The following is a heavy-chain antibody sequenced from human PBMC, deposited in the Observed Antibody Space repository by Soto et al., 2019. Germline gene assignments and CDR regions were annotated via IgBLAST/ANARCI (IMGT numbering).Heavy chain of an antibody. Sequence: QLQLRESGPGLVKPSETLSLTCAVSGASISRGGFHWGWIRQPPGQGLEWIGSLYSGTTDYNPSLKSRFTISADTSKNEFSLRLTSVAAADSAVYYCARRGSGHTFDYWGQGTLVTVSS. V-gene: IGHV4-39*01. CDR3: ARRGSGHTFDY. J-gene: IGHJ4*02. D-gene: IGHD3-10*01. CDR2: LYSGTT. CDR1: GASISRGGFH.